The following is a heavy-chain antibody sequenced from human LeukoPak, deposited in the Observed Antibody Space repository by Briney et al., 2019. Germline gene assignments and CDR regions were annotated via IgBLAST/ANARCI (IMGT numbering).Heavy chain of an antibody. CDR3: AREVVGASNFDY. CDR2: IYHSGST. Sequence: PSETLSLTCTVSGGSISSGGYYWSWIRQPPGKGLEWIGYIYHSGSTYYNPSLKSRVTISVDRSKNQFSLKLSSVTAADTAVYYCAREVVGASNFDYWGQGALVTVSP. V-gene: IGHV4-30-2*01. CDR1: GGSISSGGYY. J-gene: IGHJ4*02. D-gene: IGHD1-26*01.